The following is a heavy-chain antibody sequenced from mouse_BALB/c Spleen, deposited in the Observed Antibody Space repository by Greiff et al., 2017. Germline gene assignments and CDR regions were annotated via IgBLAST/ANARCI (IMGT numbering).Heavy chain of an antibody. CDR2: IDPANGNT. CDR1: GFNIKDTY. J-gene: IGHJ4*01. D-gene: IGHD1-1*01. Sequence: VQLKQSGAELVKPGASVKLSCTASGFNIKDTYMHWVKQRPEQGLEWIGRIDPANGNTKYDPKFQGKATITADTSSNTAYLQLSSLTSEDTAVYYCARGYYGSTSYAMDYWGQGTSVTVSS. CDR3: ARGYYGSTSYAMDY. V-gene: IGHV14-3*02.